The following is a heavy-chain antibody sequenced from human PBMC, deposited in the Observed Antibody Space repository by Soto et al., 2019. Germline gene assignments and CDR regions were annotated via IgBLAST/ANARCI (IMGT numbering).Heavy chain of an antibody. J-gene: IGHJ4*02. V-gene: IGHV3-23*01. CDR1: GFTFSSYA. Sequence: EVQLLESGGVLVQPGGSLRLSCAASGFTFSSYAMSWVRQAPGKGLEWVSGLSGSGGTTYYADSVRGRFSISRDNSKNTLYLQMNSLRAEDTAVYYCAKDLEAAGTISRYFEYWGQGTLVTVSS. D-gene: IGHD6-13*01. CDR3: AKDLEAAGTISRYFEY. CDR2: LSGSGGTT.